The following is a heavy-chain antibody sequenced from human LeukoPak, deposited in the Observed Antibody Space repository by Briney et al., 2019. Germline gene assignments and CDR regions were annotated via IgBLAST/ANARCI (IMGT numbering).Heavy chain of an antibody. Sequence: GRSLRLSCAASGFTFSHCRMNWVRQAPGKGLEWVSCISTSSTTIYYADSVKGRFTISRDNAKNSLYLQMNSLRDEDTAVYYCARGLYYYDSSGFTGRFDPWGQGTLVTVSS. D-gene: IGHD3-22*01. CDR1: GFTFSHCR. V-gene: IGHV3-48*02. CDR2: ISTSSTTI. J-gene: IGHJ5*02. CDR3: ARGLYYYDSSGFTGRFDP.